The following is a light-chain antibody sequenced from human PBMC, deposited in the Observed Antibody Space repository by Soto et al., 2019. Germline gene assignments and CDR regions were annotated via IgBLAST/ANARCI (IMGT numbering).Light chain of an antibody. V-gene: IGKV3-15*01. J-gene: IGKJ4*01. Sequence: EIVLTQSPGTLSLSPGERATLSCRASQSISSSQLAWYQQKAGQAPRLLIYGASTGATGIPARFSGSGSGTEFILTISSLQSEDFAVYYCQQYSKWPLTFGGGTKVDIK. CDR1: QSISSS. CDR2: GAS. CDR3: QQYSKWPLT.